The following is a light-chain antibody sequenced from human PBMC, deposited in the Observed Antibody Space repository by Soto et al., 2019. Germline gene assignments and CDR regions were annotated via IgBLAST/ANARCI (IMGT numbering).Light chain of an antibody. CDR2: AAS. J-gene: IGKJ5*01. CDR1: QSVRSN. CDR3: QQYKEWPPFT. Sequence: DKVMTHSPATLSVSQGARATLSCRASQSVRSNLAWYQQKPGQAPRLVIYAASTRATGIPDRFSGSVSGTEFTLTISSLQSEDFAVYYCQQYKEWPPFTFGQGTRLEI. V-gene: IGKV3-15*01.